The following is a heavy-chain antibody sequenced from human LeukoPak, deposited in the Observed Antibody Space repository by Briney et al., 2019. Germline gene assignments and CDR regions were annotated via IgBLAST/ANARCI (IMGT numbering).Heavy chain of an antibody. CDR3: AKGANDFWSGTSY. CDR2: INSDGSST. Sequence: PGGTLRLSCAASGFTFSSYWMHWVRQAPGKGLVWVSRINSDGSSTSYADSVKGRFTISRDNSKNTLYLQMNSLRAEDTAVYYCAKGANDFWSGTSYWGQGTLVTVSS. CDR1: GFTFSSYW. J-gene: IGHJ4*02. V-gene: IGHV3-74*01. D-gene: IGHD3-3*01.